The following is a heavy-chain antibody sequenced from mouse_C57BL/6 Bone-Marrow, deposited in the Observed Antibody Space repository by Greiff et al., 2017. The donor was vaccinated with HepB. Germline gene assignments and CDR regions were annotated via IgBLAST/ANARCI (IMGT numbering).Heavy chain of an antibody. D-gene: IGHD1-1*01. CDR1: GYTFTSYW. V-gene: IGHV1-7*01. CDR3: ARRGSLRYFDV. Sequence: QVQLQQSGAELAKPGASVKLSCKASGYTFTSYWMHWVKPRTGQGLEWIGYINPSSGYTNYKQKFKDKATLTADKSSRTAYMQLSSLTYEDSAVYYCARRGSLRYFDVWGTGTTVTVSS. CDR2: INPSSGYT. J-gene: IGHJ1*03.